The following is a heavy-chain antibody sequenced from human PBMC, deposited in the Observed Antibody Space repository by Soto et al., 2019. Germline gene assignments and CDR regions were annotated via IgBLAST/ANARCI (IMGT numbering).Heavy chain of an antibody. CDR3: ARGDTQYYYYYYMDF. V-gene: IGHV3-66*01. D-gene: IGHD5-18*01. CDR1: GFTVSSNY. Sequence: EVQLVESGGGLVQPGGSLRLSCAASGFTVSSNYMSWVRQAPGKGLEWVSVIYSGGSTYYADSVKGRFTISRDNSKNTLYLQMNSLRAEDTALYYCARGDTQYYYYYYMDFWGKGTTVTVSS. CDR2: IYSGGST. J-gene: IGHJ6*03.